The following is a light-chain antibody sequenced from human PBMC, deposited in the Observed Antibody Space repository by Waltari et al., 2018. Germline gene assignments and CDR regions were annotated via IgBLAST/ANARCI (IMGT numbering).Light chain of an antibody. CDR3: CSYAGSYTFGV. V-gene: IGLV2-11*01. J-gene: IGLJ2*01. CDR2: DVS. CDR1: SSDVGGFNY. Sequence: QSALTQPRSVSGSPGPSVTISCTGTSSDVGGFNYVPWYQQHPGKAPTLMIFDVSKRPSGVPDRFSGSESGNPAALTSSGLQAGDEADYYCCSYAGSYTFGVFGGGTKLTVL.